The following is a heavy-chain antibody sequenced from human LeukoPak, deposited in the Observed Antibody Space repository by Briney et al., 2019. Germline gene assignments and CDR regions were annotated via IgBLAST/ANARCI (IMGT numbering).Heavy chain of an antibody. J-gene: IGHJ3*02. V-gene: IGHV4-59*01. CDR3: ARSLLLWFGEQTGAFDI. CDR1: GGSISSYY. CDR2: IYYSGST. Sequence: SETLSLTCTVSGGSISSYYWSWIRQPPGKGLEWIGYIYYSGSTNYNPSLKSRVTISVDTSKNQFSLKLSSVTAADTAVYYCARSLLLWFGEQTGAFDIWGQGTMVTVSS. D-gene: IGHD3-10*01.